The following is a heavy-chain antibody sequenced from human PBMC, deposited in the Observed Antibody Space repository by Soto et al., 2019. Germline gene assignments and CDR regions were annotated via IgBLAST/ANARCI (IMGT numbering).Heavy chain of an antibody. J-gene: IGHJ4*02. D-gene: IGHD5-12*01. CDR2: INHSGRT. CDR1: GGSFSGYY. CDR3: ARGLGDGYKYFDY. Sequence: QVQLQQWGAGLLKPSETLSLTCAVYGGSFSGYYWSWIRQPPGKGLEWIGEINHSGRTNYNPSLKSRVTISVDTSKNQFSLKLSSVTAADTAVYYCARGLGDGYKYFDYWGQGTLVTVSS. V-gene: IGHV4-34*01.